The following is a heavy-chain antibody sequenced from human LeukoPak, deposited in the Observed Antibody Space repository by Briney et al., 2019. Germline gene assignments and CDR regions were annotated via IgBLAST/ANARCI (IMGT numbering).Heavy chain of an antibody. V-gene: IGHV3-48*02. CDR2: ISRSSSTI. CDR3: ARAPAHYDSSGYFDY. CDR1: GFTFSNFW. J-gene: IGHJ4*02. Sequence: GGSLRLSCAASGFTFSNFWMSWVRQAPGKGLEWVSYISRSSSTIHYADSVKGRFTISRDNAKNSLYLQMNSLRDEDTAVYYCARAPAHYDSSGYFDYWGQGTLVTVSS. D-gene: IGHD3-22*01.